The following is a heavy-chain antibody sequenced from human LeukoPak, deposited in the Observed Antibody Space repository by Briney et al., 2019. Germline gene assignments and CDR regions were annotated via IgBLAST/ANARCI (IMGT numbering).Heavy chain of an antibody. Sequence: GGSLRLSCAASGFTFSSFAMSWVRQAPGKGLEWVSAISGSGGSTYYADSVKGRFTISRDNSKNTLYLQMNSLRAEDTAVYYCAKDLPYYDFWSGPPYYGMDFWGQGTTVTVSS. CDR1: GFTFSSFA. CDR3: AKDLPYYDFWSGPPYYGMDF. J-gene: IGHJ6*02. V-gene: IGHV3-23*01. CDR2: ISGSGGST. D-gene: IGHD3-3*01.